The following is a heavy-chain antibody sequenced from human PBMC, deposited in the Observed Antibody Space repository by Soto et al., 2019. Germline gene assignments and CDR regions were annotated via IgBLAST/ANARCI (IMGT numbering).Heavy chain of an antibody. CDR3: ARGGAAAGNWDYYYYMDV. CDR1: GYTFTSYD. CDR2: MNPNSGNT. J-gene: IGHJ6*03. Sequence: GASVKVSCKASGYTFTSYDINWVRQATGQGLEWMGWMNPNSGNTGYAQKFQGRATMTRNTSISTAYMELSSLRSEDTAVYYCARGGAAAGNWDYYYYMDVWGKGTTVTVSS. D-gene: IGHD6-13*01. V-gene: IGHV1-8*01.